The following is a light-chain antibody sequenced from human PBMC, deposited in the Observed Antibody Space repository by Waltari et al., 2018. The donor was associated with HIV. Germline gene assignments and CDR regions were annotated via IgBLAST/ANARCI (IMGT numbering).Light chain of an antibody. CDR2: DVT. J-gene: IGLJ2*01. CDR1: SSDIGGYNY. CDR3: SSYASNTNVV. Sequence: QSALTQPASVSGSPGRSITISCPGTSSDIGGYNYVSWYQQHPGRAPKLIIFDVTTRPSGVSDRFSGSKSGNTASLTISGLLAEDEADYYCSSYASNTNVVFGGGTKLTVL. V-gene: IGLV2-14*01.